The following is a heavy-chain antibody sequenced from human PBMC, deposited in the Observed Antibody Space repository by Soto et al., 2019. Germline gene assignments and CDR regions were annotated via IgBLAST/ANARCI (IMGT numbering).Heavy chain of an antibody. Sequence: QVQLVQSGAEVKKPGSSVKVSCKASGGTFSSYAISWVRQSPGQGLEWMGGIIPIFGTANYAQKFQGRVTITANESTSTAYMELSSLRSEDTAVYYCARELGYCSGGSCYPPGWVDPWGQGTLVTVSS. J-gene: IGHJ5*02. CDR3: ARELGYCSGGSCYPPGWVDP. V-gene: IGHV1-69*01. CDR2: IIPIFGTA. CDR1: GGTFSSYA. D-gene: IGHD2-15*01.